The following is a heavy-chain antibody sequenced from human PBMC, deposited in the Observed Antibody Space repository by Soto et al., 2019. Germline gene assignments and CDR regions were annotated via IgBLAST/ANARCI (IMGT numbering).Heavy chain of an antibody. CDR2: IIPIFGTA. D-gene: IGHD2-15*01. V-gene: IGHV1-69*12. CDR1: GGTFSSYA. J-gene: IGHJ3*02. CDR3: ARDVGYCSGGSCYLDAFDI. Sequence: QVQLVQSGAEVKKPGSSVKVSCKASGGTFSSYAISWVRQAPGQGLEWMGGIIPIFGTANYAQKFQGRVTITAHESTSTAYMELSSLRSEDTAVYYCARDVGYCSGGSCYLDAFDIWGQGTMVTVSS.